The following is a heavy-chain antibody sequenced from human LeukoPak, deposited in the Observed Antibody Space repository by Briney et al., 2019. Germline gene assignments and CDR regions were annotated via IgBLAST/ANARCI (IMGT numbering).Heavy chain of an antibody. D-gene: IGHD4-11*01. J-gene: IGHJ4*02. CDR3: ARAPYDYPYYFDY. Sequence: GGPLRLSCAASGFTFSIFVMNWVRQAPGKGLEWVSYINSDSSTIFYADSVKGRFTISRDNAKNSLYLQMNSLRAEDTAVYYCARAPYDYPYYFDYWGQGTLVTVSS. V-gene: IGHV3-48*03. CDR1: GFTFSIFV. CDR2: INSDSSTI.